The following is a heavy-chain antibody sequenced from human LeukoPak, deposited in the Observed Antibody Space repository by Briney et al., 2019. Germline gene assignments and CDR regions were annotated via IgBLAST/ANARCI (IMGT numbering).Heavy chain of an antibody. CDR2: IKQDGNDK. V-gene: IGHV3-7*01. CDR3: ARDPGDY. Sequence: GGSLRLSCAASGFTFSNYWMTWVRQAPGKGLEWVASIKQDGNDKLYVDSVKGRFTISRDNAKNSLYLQMNSLRAEDTAVYYCARDPGDYWGQGTLVTVSS. J-gene: IGHJ4*02. D-gene: IGHD3-10*01. CDR1: GFTFSNYW.